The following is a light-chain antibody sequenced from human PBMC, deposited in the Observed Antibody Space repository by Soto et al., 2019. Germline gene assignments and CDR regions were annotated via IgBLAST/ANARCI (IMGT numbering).Light chain of an antibody. CDR1: QSISSW. CDR2: KAS. Sequence: DIQMTQSPSTLSASVGDRVTITCRASQSISSWLAWYQQKSGKAPKLLIYKASSLESGVPSRFSGSESGTVFTLTISSLQPDDFATYYCQQYNKWPLTFGGGTKVDIK. V-gene: IGKV1-5*03. CDR3: QQYNKWPLT. J-gene: IGKJ4*01.